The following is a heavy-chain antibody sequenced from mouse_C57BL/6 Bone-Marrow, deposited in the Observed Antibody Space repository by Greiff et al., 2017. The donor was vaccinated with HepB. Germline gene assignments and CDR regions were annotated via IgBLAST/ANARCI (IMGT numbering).Heavy chain of an antibody. D-gene: IGHD1-1*01. J-gene: IGHJ1*03. V-gene: IGHV6-6*01. CDR3: TYYGSSYWYFDV. Sequence: EVQLVESGGGLVQPGGSMKLSCAASGFTFSDSWMDWVRQSPEKGLEWVAEIRNKANNNATYYAESVKGRFTISRDDSKRMVYLQMNSLRAEDTDIYYCTYYGSSYWYFDVWGTGTTVTVSS. CDR2: IRNKANNNAT. CDR1: GFTFSDSW.